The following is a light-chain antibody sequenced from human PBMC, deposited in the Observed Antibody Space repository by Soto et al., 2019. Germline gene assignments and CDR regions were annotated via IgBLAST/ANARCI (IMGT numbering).Light chain of an antibody. V-gene: IGLV5-45*01. Sequence: QPVLTQPASLSASPGASASLTCTLRSGMHVGTYRIYWYQQKPGSPPQYLLREKSDSGKEQGSGVSSRFSGSKDASANAGILLISGLQSEDEADYYCMIWHMNAWVFGGGTKLTVL. CDR2: EKSDSGK. CDR1: SGMHVGTYR. J-gene: IGLJ3*02. CDR3: MIWHMNAWV.